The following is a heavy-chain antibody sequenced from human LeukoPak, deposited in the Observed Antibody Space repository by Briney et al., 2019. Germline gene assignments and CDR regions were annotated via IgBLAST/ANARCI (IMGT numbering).Heavy chain of an antibody. CDR2: IRYDGSDK. CDR3: ANLPIRGSGSYYTDY. CDR1: GFTFSSYG. J-gene: IGHJ4*02. D-gene: IGHD3-10*01. V-gene: IGHV3-30*02. Sequence: HPGGSLRLSCAASGFTFSSYGMHWVRQAPGKGLEWVAFIRYDGSDKYYADSVKGRFTISRDNSKNTLYLQMNNLRAEDTAAYYCANLPIRGSGSYYTDYWGQGTLVTVSS.